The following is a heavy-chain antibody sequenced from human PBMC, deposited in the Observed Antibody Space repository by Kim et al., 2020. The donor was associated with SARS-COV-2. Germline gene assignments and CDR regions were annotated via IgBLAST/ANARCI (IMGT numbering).Heavy chain of an antibody. CDR2: ISWNSGSI. D-gene: IGHD3-16*02. CDR3: AKAAYYDYIWGSDRFEYYYYDGMDV. Sequence: GGSLRLSCAASGFTFDDYAMHWVRQAPGKGLEWVSGISWNSGSIGYADSVKGRFTISRDNVKNSLYLQMNSLRAEDTALYYCAKAAYYDYIWGSDRFEYYYYDGMDVWGQGTTVTVSS. CDR1: GFTFDDYA. V-gene: IGHV3-9*01. J-gene: IGHJ6*02.